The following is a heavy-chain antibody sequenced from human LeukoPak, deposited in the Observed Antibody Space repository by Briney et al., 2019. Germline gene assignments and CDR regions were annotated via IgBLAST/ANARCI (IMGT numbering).Heavy chain of an antibody. CDR1: GFTFSSYA. J-gene: IGHJ4*02. V-gene: IGHV3-23*01. CDR3: AKEPRGVVVYHYDFDY. Sequence: PGGSLRLSCAASGFTFSSYAMSWVRQAPGKGLEWVSGISGSGGSTYYADSVKGRFTISRDNSKNTLYLQMNSLRAEDTAIYYCAKEPRGVVVYHYDFDYWGQGTLVTVSS. D-gene: IGHD2-15*01. CDR2: ISGSGGST.